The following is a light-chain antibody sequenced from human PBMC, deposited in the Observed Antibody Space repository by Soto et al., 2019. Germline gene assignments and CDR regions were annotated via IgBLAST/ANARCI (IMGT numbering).Light chain of an antibody. CDR2: AAS. J-gene: IGKJ4*01. Sequence: DIQMTQSPSSLSASVGDRVTITCRASQGITTYLAWYQQKPAKVPKLLIYAASTLQSGVPSRFSGSGSGTDFTLTISSLQPEDVATYYCQKYNSAAPGFGGGTKVEIK. V-gene: IGKV1-27*01. CDR3: QKYNSAAPG. CDR1: QGITTY.